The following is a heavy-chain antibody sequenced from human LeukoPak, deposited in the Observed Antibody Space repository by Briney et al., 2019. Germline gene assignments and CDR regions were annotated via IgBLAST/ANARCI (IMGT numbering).Heavy chain of an antibody. CDR1: GGSIGSSGYS. V-gene: IGHV4-30-2*01. J-gene: IGHJ3*01. CDR3: ARAGHYGDFEEAFDL. D-gene: IGHD4-17*01. CDR2: IFHSGAT. Sequence: PSETLSLTCAVSGGSIGSSGYSWNWIRQPPGKGLEWIGYIFHSGATYYNPSLKSRLTMSVDKSKDTFSLKLTSVTAADTAMYYCARAGHYGDFEEAFDLWGQGTLVTVSS.